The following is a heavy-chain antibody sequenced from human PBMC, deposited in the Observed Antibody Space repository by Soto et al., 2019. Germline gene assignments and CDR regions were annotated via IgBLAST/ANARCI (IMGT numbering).Heavy chain of an antibody. J-gene: IGHJ6*03. CDR2: ISAYNGNT. D-gene: IGHD4-17*01. CDR3: ARAPTVTPDYYYYYMDV. V-gene: IGHV1-18*01. Sequence: ASVKVSCKASGYTFTSYGISWVRQAPGQGLEWMGWISAYNGNTNYAQKLQGRVTMTTDTSTSTAYMELRSLRSDDTAVYYCARAPTVTPDYYYYYMDVWGKGTTVTVS. CDR1: GYTFTSYG.